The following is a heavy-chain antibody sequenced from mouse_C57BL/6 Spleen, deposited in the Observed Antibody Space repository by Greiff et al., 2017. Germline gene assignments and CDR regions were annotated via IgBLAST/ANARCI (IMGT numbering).Heavy chain of an antibody. CDR2: IHPNSGST. D-gene: IGHD1-1*01. Sequence: VQLQQPGAELVKPGASVKLSCKASGYTFTSYWMHWVKQRPGQGLEWIGMIHPNSGSTNYNEKFKSKATLTVDKSSSTAYMQLSSLTSEDSAVYYCARSSTTVVATYYFDYWGQGTTLTVSS. J-gene: IGHJ2*01. CDR1: GYTFTSYW. CDR3: ARSSTTVVATYYFDY. V-gene: IGHV1-64*01.